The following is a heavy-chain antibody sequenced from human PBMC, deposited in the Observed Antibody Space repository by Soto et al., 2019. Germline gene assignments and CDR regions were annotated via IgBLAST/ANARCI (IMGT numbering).Heavy chain of an antibody. D-gene: IGHD5-12*01. J-gene: IGHJ4*02. CDR2: IVPIFATP. CDR3: AREGRGRNFDY. CDR1: GGSFSSYA. V-gene: IGHV1-69*14. Sequence: QVQLVQSGAEVKKPGSSVKVSCKASGGSFSSYAFTWVRLAPGQGLECMGGIVPIFATPNYAQKLQGRVTTTADRYTNTVYMELSSLTSEDTALYFCAREGRGRNFDYWGQGTLVTVSS.